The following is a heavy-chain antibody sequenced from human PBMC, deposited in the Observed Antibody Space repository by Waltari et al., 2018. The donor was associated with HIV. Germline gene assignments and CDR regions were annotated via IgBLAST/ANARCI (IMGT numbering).Heavy chain of an antibody. Sequence: QLQLQESGPGLVKPSETLSLTCTVSGGSISSSSYYWGWIRQPPGKGLEWIGSIYYRGSTYYTPSLKSRVTISVDTSKNQFSLKLSSVTAADTAVYYCARHREQWLPYFDYWGQGTLVTVSS. J-gene: IGHJ4*02. CDR3: ARHREQWLPYFDY. CDR1: GGSISSSSYY. V-gene: IGHV4-39*01. CDR2: IYYRGST. D-gene: IGHD6-19*01.